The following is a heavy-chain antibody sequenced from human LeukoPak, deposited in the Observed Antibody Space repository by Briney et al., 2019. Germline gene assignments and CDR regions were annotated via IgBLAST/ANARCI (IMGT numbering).Heavy chain of an antibody. J-gene: IGHJ6*02. V-gene: IGHV3-48*03. CDR3: ARDLAMIVVVPAAIYGMDV. CDR2: ISSSGSTI. Sequence: PGGSLRLSCAASGFTFSSYEMIWVRQAPGKGLEWVSYISSSGSTIYYADSVKGRFTISRDNAKNSLYLQMNSLRAEDTAVYYCARDLAMIVVVPAAIYGMDVWGQGTTVTVSS. CDR1: GFTFSSYE. D-gene: IGHD2-2*01.